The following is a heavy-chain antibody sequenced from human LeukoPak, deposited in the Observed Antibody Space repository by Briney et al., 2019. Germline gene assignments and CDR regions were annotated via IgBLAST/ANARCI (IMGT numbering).Heavy chain of an antibody. CDR3: AKRWIQLWSPLGY. D-gene: IGHD5-18*01. CDR1: GFTFSDYY. V-gene: IGHV3-11*01. J-gene: IGHJ4*02. CDR2: ISSSGSTI. Sequence: GGSLRLSCAASGFTFSDYYMSWIRQAPGKGLEWVSYISSSGSTIYYADSVKGRFTISRDNSKNTLYLQMNSLRAEDTAVYYCAKRWIQLWSPLGYWGQGTLVTVSS.